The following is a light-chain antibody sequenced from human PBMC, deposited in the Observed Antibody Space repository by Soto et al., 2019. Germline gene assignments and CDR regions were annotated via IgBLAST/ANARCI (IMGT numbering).Light chain of an antibody. Sequence: DIQMTQSPSTLSASVGDRVIITCRASQSISNWLAWYQQKPGRAPKLLIYKASILQSGVPSRFSGSASGTEFTITISSLQPDDFATYYCQQYNRYSQFTFGPGTKVDVK. CDR1: QSISNW. CDR3: QQYNRYSQFT. J-gene: IGKJ3*01. CDR2: KAS. V-gene: IGKV1-5*03.